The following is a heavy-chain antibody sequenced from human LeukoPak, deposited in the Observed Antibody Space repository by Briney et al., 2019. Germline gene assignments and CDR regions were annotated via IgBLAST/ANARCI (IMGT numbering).Heavy chain of an antibody. D-gene: IGHD1-26*01. CDR3: EKSTIVGATVDAFDF. J-gene: IGHJ3*01. CDR2: TRFDGSNK. Sequence: GGSLRLSCAASGFTFSLYAMHWVRQAPGKGLEWVAFTRFDGSNKYYADSVKGRFTISRDNSKNTLYLQMNSLRAEDTAVYFCEKSTIVGATVDAFDFWGQGTMVTVSS. V-gene: IGHV3-30*02. CDR1: GFTFSLYA.